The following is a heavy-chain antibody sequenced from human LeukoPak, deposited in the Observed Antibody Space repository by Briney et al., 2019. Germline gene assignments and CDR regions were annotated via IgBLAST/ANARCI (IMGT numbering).Heavy chain of an antibody. CDR1: GYTFTGYY. D-gene: IGHD6-13*01. Sequence: ASVKVSCKASGYTFTGYYMHWVRQAPGQGLEWMGWINPNSGGTNYAQKFQGRVTMTRDTSISTAYMELSRLRSDDTAVYYCARGSIAAWAYYFDYWGQGALVTVSS. V-gene: IGHV1-2*02. CDR3: ARGSIAAWAYYFDY. CDR2: INPNSGGT. J-gene: IGHJ4*02.